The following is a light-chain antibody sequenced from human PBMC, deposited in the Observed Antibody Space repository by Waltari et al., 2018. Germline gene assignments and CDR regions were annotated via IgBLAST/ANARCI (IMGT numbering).Light chain of an antibody. CDR3: QQGYSAPLT. Sequence: DILMTQFLSSLSASVGARVTITVRESQRMSRFLNWYQHKPGEAPNLLIYAVSTLQSGVPSRFSGSGSGTDFTLTISTLQPEDYATYYCQQGYSAPLTFGGGTKVEIK. CDR1: QRMSRF. V-gene: IGKV1-39*01. CDR2: AVS. J-gene: IGKJ4*01.